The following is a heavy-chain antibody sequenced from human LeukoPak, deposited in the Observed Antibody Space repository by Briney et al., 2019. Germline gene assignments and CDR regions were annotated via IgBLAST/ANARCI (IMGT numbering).Heavy chain of an antibody. V-gene: IGHV4-59*08. J-gene: IGHJ6*02. CDR2: IYYSGST. Sequence: PSETLSLTCTVSGGSISSYYWRWIRQPPGKGLEWIGYIYYSGSTNYNPSLKSRVTISVDTSKNQFSLKLSSVTAADTAVYYCARHIVVVPAAIGDYYYYGMDVWGQGTTVTVSS. CDR1: GGSISSYY. CDR3: ARHIVVVPAAIGDYYYYGMDV. D-gene: IGHD2-2*02.